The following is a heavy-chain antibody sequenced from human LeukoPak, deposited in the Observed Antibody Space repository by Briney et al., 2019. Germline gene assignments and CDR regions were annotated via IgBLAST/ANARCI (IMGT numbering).Heavy chain of an antibody. V-gene: IGHV1-69*06. CDR3: ARDSSSSALQYYYYMDV. D-gene: IGHD6-6*01. Sequence: SVKVSCKASGGTFSSYAISWVRQAPGQGLEWMGRIIPIFGTANYAQKFQGRVTITADKSTSTAYMELSSLRSEDTAVYYCARDSSSSALQYYYYMDVWGKGTTVTVS. CDR1: GGTFSSYA. J-gene: IGHJ6*03. CDR2: IIPIFGTA.